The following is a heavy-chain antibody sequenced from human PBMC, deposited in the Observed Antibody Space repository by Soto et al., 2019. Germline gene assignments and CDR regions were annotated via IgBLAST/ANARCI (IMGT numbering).Heavy chain of an antibody. D-gene: IGHD3-3*01. CDR2: IWYDGSNK. CDR3: ARGLDFWSGYSRGDAFDI. CDR1: GFTFSSYG. V-gene: IGHV3-33*01. J-gene: IGHJ3*02. Sequence: ESGGGVVQPGRSLRLSCAASGFTFSSYGMHWVRQAPGKGLEWVAVIWYDGSNKYYADSVKGRFTISRDNSKNTLYPQMNSLRAEDTAVYYCARGLDFWSGYSRGDAFDIWGQGTMVTVSS.